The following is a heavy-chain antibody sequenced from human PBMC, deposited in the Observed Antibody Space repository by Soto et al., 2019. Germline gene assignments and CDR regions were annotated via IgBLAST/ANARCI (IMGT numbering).Heavy chain of an antibody. V-gene: IGHV3-30*18. J-gene: IGHJ4*02. CDR1: GFTFSSYG. CDR3: AKDEGFSYGSTTLDY. CDR2: ISYDGSNK. Sequence: GSLRLSCAASGFTFSSYGIHWVRQAPGKGLEWVAVISYDGSNKYYADSVKGRFTISRDNSKNTLYLQMNSLRAEDTAVYYCAKDEGFSYGSTTLDYWGQGTLVTVSS. D-gene: IGHD5-18*01.